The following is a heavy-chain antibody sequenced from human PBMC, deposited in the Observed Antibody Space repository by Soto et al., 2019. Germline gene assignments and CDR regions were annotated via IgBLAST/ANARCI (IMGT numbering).Heavy chain of an antibody. D-gene: IGHD6-13*01. J-gene: IGHJ4*02. CDR1: GVSISSHDW. Sequence: QVQLQESGPGLVKPSGTLSLTCAVSGVSISSHDWWTWVRQPPGKGLEWIGESHQSGKTNSNSSLESRVTISVDKSKNQFSLKLSSVTVADTAVYYCATRDSSRFYWGQGTLVTVSS. V-gene: IGHV4-4*02. CDR2: SHQSGKT. CDR3: ATRDSSRFY.